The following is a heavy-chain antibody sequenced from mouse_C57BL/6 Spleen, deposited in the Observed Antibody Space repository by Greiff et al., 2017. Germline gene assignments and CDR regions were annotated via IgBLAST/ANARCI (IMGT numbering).Heavy chain of an antibody. J-gene: IGHJ4*01. D-gene: IGHD2-4*01. CDR3: ARKYDYDRGAMDY. CDR1: GFSLTSYG. CDR2: IWSGGST. Sequence: QVQLKESGPGLVQPSQSLSITCTVSGFSLTSYGVHWVRQSPGKGLEWLGVIWSGGSTDYNAAFISRLSISKDNSKSQVFFKMNSLQADDTAKYYCARKYDYDRGAMDYWGQGTSVTVSS. V-gene: IGHV2-2*01.